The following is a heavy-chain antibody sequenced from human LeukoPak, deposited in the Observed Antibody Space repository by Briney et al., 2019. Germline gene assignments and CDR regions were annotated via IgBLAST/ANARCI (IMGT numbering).Heavy chain of an antibody. Sequence: SETLSLTCTVSGGXISSSSSYWGWIRQPPGKGLEWIGEIYHSGSTNYNPSLKSRVTISVDKSKNQFSLKLSSVTAADTAVYYCARDWGIDAFDIWGQGTMVTVSS. CDR3: ARDWGIDAFDI. J-gene: IGHJ3*02. CDR2: IYHSGST. D-gene: IGHD3-16*01. CDR1: GGXISSSSSY. V-gene: IGHV4-39*07.